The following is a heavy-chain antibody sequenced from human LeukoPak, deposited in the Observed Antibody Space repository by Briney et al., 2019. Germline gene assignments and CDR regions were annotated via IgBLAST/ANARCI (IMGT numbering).Heavy chain of an antibody. CDR2: ISGSGGST. V-gene: IGHV3-23*01. Sequence: GTLRLSCAASGFTFSSYSMSWVRQAPGKGLEWVSAISGSGGSTYYADSVKGRFTISRDNAKNSLYLQMNSLRAEDTALYYCAKDIAAAGAFDYWGQGTLVTVSS. D-gene: IGHD6-13*01. CDR1: GFTFSSYS. CDR3: AKDIAAAGAFDY. J-gene: IGHJ4*02.